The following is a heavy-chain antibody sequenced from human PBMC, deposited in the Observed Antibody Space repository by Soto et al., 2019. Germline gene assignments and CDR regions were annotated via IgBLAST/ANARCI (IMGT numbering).Heavy chain of an antibody. V-gene: IGHV3-15*01. CDR1: GFTFSNAW. Sequence: GGSLRLSCAASGFTFSNAWMSWVRQAPGKGLEWVGRIKSKTDGGTTDYAAPVKGRFTISRDDSKNTLYLQMNSLKTEDTAVYYCTTVLGDSRTRKRGPTKSYYYYYMDVWGKGTTVTVSS. CDR2: IKSKTDGGTT. D-gene: IGHD2-21*02. CDR3: TTVLGDSRTRKRGPTKSYYYYYMDV. J-gene: IGHJ6*03.